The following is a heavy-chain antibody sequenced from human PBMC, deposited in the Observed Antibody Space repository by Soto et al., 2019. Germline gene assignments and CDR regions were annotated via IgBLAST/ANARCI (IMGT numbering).Heavy chain of an antibody. Sequence: EVQLLESGGGLVQPGGSLRLSCAASGFTFSSYGMSWVRQAPGKGLEWVSAISGSGGSTYYADSVKGRFTISRDNSKNTLYLQMNSLRAEDTAVYYCARGMRASYYYYGMDVWGQGTTVTVSS. CDR3: ARGMRASYYYYGMDV. D-gene: IGHD1-26*01. CDR1: GFTFSSYG. J-gene: IGHJ6*02. V-gene: IGHV3-23*01. CDR2: ISGSGGST.